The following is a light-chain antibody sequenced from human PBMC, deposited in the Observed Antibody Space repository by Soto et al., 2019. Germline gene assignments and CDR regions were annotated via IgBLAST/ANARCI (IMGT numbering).Light chain of an antibody. V-gene: IGLV2-14*01. CDR2: EVS. CDR3: SSYSRSSPLV. CDR1: SSDVGGYNY. J-gene: IGLJ1*01. Sequence: QSVLTQPASVSVSPGQSITISCTGTSSDVGGYNYVSWYQQHPGKAPKLMIYEVSNRPSGVSDRFSGSKSGNTASLTISGLQSEDEATYSCSSYSRSSPLVFGTGTKVTVL.